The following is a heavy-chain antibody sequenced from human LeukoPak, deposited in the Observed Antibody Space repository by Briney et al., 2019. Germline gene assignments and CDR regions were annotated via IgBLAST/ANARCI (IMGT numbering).Heavy chain of an antibody. J-gene: IGHJ4*02. CDR1: SGSISTYY. CDR2: IYTSGST. Sequence: PSETLSLTCTVSSGSISTYYWSWIRQPAGKGLEWIGRIYTSGSTNYSPSLKSRVTMSVDTSKNQFSLKLSSVTAADTAVYYCAVGGLLAYFDYWGQGTLVTVSS. D-gene: IGHD3-16*01. CDR3: AVGGLLAYFDY. V-gene: IGHV4-4*07.